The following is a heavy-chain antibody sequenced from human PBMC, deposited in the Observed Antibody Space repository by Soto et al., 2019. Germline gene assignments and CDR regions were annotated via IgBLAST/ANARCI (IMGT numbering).Heavy chain of an antibody. D-gene: IGHD3-10*01. J-gene: IGHJ5*02. Sequence: SATLSLTFTTFCGSIRSDYCSWIRQPPGGGLEWIGYIYYSGSTNYNPSLKSRDTISLNTSKNQFSLKMSSVTAADTAVYYCARSVEYYYGSGNWFDPWGQGTLVTVS. V-gene: IGHV4-59*08. CDR1: CGSIRSDY. CDR3: ARSVEYYYGSGNWFDP. CDR2: IYYSGST.